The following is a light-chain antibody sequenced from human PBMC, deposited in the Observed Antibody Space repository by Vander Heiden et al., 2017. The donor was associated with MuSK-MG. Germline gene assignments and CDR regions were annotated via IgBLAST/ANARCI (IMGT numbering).Light chain of an antibody. CDR1: NIGRKR. CDR3: QVWDSSSDHYV. Sequence: SHGLTQPPSVSVAPGQTATITCEKNNIGRKRIHWYQQKPGQAPILVAYDDTDRPSEISERISGSTSGNTATLTISWVAAGDEADYYCQVWDSSSDHYVFGPGTKVTVL. CDR2: DDT. J-gene: IGLJ1*01. V-gene: IGLV3-21*02.